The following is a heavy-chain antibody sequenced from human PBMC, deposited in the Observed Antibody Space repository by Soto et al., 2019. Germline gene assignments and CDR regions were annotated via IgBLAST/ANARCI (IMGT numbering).Heavy chain of an antibody. CDR3: ARGSIPSQGVFGY. Sequence: PSETLSLTCAVYGGSFSGNYWIWIRQPPGKGLEWIGEINHSGSSNYNPSLKSRVAISVDTSKNQFSLRLSSVTAADTAVYFCARGSIPSQGVFGYWGEGTQGIVYS. CDR1: GGSFSGNY. V-gene: IGHV4-34*01. D-gene: IGHD2-21*01. CDR2: INHSGSS. J-gene: IGHJ4*02.